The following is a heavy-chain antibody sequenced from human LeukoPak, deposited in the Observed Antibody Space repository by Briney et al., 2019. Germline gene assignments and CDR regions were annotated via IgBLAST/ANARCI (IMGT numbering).Heavy chain of an antibody. CDR1: GFTFSHYW. CDR3: AGGSITVSGARNSLDC. CDR2: INSDGSDT. J-gene: IGHJ4*02. Sequence: GGSLRLSCAASGFTFSHYWMHWVRQAPGKGLVRVSRINSDGSDTYYADSVKGRFTISRDNAKNTLYLQMNSLRDEDAAVYYCAGGSITVSGARNSLDCWGQGTLVTVSS. V-gene: IGHV3-74*01. D-gene: IGHD6-19*01.